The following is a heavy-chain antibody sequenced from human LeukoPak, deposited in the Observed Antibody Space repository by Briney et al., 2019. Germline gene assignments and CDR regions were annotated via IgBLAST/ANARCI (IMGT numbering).Heavy chain of an antibody. D-gene: IGHD6-19*01. CDR1: GFTFSSYG. J-gene: IGHJ4*02. CDR2: IRYDGSNK. CDR3: ARAPYSSGWLDY. Sequence: PGGSLRLSCAASGFTFSSYGMHWVRQAPGKGLEWVAFIRYDGSNKYYADSVKGRFTISRDNSKNTLYLQMNSLRSEDTAVYYCARAPYSSGWLDYWGQGTLVTVSS. V-gene: IGHV3-30*02.